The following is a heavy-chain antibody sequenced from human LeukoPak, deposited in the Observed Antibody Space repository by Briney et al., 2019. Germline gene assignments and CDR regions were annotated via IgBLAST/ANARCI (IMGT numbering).Heavy chain of an antibody. J-gene: IGHJ4*02. CDR1: GGSISSYY. CDR2: IYYSGST. V-gene: IGHV4-59*01. Sequence: SETLSLTCTVSGGSISSYYWSWIRQPPGKGLEWIGYIYYSGSTNYNPSLKSRVTISVDTSKNQFSLKLSSVTAADTAVYHCARGGMTTQPFDYWGQGTLVTVSS. D-gene: IGHD4-17*01. CDR3: ARGGMTTQPFDY.